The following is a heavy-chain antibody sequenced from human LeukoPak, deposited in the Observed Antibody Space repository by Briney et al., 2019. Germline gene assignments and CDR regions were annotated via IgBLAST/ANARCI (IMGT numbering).Heavy chain of an antibody. D-gene: IGHD6-13*01. V-gene: IGHV4-59*01. Sequence: SETLSLTCTVSGGSISSYYWSWIRQPPGKGLAWIGYIYYSGSTNYNPSLKSRVTISVDTSKNQFFLKLSSVTAADTAVYYCARIGQLAAGIYFDYWGQGTLVTVSS. CDR3: ARIGQLAAGIYFDY. CDR2: IYYSGST. CDR1: GGSISSYY. J-gene: IGHJ4*02.